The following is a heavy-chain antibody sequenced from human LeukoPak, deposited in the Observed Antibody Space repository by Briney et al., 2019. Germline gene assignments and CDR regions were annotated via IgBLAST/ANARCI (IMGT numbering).Heavy chain of an antibody. CDR2: IYSGGTT. CDR3: ARGLGDYAAVDGFDI. Sequence: GGSLRLSCAASGFTVIINHMSWVRQAPAKGLEWVSVIYSGGTTYYADSVKGRFIISRDNSKNTLYLQMNSLRAEDTAVYYCARGLGDYAAVDGFDIWGQGTMVTVSS. V-gene: IGHV3-66*01. D-gene: IGHD4-17*01. CDR1: GFTVIINH. J-gene: IGHJ3*02.